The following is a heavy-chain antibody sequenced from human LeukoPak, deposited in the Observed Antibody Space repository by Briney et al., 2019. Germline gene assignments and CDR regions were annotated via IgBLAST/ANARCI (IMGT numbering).Heavy chain of an antibody. D-gene: IGHD3-22*01. CDR3: TAEVRDSSGSQYYFDY. CDR1: GFTFSNAR. CDR2: IKNKTDGGTT. J-gene: IGHJ4*02. V-gene: IGHV3-15*01. Sequence: PGGALRLSFAAPGFTFSNARMRWGRPAPGEGLGWGGRIKNKTDGGTTDYAAPVKGRFTISRDDSKNTLYLQMNSLKTEDTAVYYCTAEVRDSSGSQYYFDYWGQGTLVTVSS.